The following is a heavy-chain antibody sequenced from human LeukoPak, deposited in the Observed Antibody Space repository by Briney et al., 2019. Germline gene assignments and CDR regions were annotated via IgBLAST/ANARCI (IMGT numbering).Heavy chain of an antibody. CDR2: VYPSAGTS. D-gene: IGHD1-26*01. CDR3: VREYRGGYFDF. Sequence: GASVKVSCKASGYIFTSYYMHWARQAPGQGLEWLGVVYPSAGTSDPAQRFRARITLSDDTSTSTAYMELRSLKSEDTAIYFCVREYRGGYFDFWGQGTLVTVSS. J-gene: IGHJ4*02. CDR1: GYIFTSYY. V-gene: IGHV1-46*03.